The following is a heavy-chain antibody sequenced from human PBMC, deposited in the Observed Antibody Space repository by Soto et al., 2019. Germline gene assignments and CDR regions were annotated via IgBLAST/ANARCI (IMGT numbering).Heavy chain of an antibody. Sequence: GGSLRLSCAASGFTFSSYAMSWVRQAPGKGLEWVSAISGSGGSTNYADSVKGRFTISRDNSKNTLYLQMNSLRAEDTAVYYCAKDSPLFLIALAGSEDFQHWGQGTLVTVSS. D-gene: IGHD6-19*01. CDR1: GFTFSSYA. V-gene: IGHV3-23*01. CDR3: AKDSPLFLIALAGSEDFQH. CDR2: ISGSGGST. J-gene: IGHJ1*01.